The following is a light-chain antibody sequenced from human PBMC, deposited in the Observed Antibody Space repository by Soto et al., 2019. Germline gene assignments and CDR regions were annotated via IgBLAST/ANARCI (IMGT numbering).Light chain of an antibody. CDR3: KSYAGSNTYV. J-gene: IGLJ1*01. V-gene: IGLV2-8*01. Sequence: QSALTQPPSASGSPGQSVTISCTGTKSDIVVYDFVSWYQHHPGKAPRLIIYEVVQRPSGVPDRFSGSKSGNTASLTVSGLQAADEADYFCKSYAGSNTYVFGSGTKVTVL. CDR2: EVV. CDR1: KSDIVVYDF.